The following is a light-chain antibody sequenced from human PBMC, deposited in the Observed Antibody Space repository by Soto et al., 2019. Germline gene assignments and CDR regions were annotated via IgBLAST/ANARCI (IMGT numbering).Light chain of an antibody. Sequence: EIVLSQSPGTLSLSPGERATLSCRASQSVSSSYLAWYQQKPGQAPRLLIYGASSRATGIPHRFSGSGCGADFTLAISSLKPEDFAVYYCQQYGSSPIFTVGPGTKVDIK. CDR3: QQYGSSPIFT. J-gene: IGKJ3*01. CDR1: QSVSSSY. V-gene: IGKV3-20*01. CDR2: GAS.